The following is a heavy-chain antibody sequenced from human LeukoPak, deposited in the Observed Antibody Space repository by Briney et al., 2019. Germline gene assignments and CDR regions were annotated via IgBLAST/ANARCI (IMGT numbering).Heavy chain of an antibody. Sequence: GGSLRLSCAASGFTFSSYAMHWVRQAPGKGLEWVAVISYDGSNKYYADSVKGRFTISRDNSKDTLYLQMNSLRAEDTAVYYCARDRSYYGSGSFDPWGQGTLVTVSS. D-gene: IGHD3-10*01. CDR3: ARDRSYYGSGSFDP. CDR2: ISYDGSNK. J-gene: IGHJ5*02. V-gene: IGHV3-30*04. CDR1: GFTFSSYA.